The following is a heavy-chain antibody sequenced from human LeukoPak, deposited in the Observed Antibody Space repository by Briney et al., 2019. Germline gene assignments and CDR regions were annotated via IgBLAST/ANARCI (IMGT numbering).Heavy chain of an antibody. J-gene: IGHJ4*02. Sequence: PSETLSFTCTVSGGSISSGGYYWSWIRQHPGKGLEWIGYIYYSGSTYYNPSLKSRVTISVDTSKNQFSLKLSSVTAADTAVYYCARGGGRGYYSFDYWGQGTLVTVSS. CDR1: GGSISSGGYY. CDR3: ARGGGRGYYSFDY. V-gene: IGHV4-31*03. D-gene: IGHD3-3*01. CDR2: IYYSGST.